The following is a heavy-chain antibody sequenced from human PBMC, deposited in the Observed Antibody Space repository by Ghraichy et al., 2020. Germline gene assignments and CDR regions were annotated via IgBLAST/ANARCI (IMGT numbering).Heavy chain of an antibody. D-gene: IGHD4-23*01. CDR2: IYYTGLT. Sequence: SETLSLRCTVSGGSISNNYWSWIRQPQGKGLEYIGYIYYTGLTNYNPSLKSRVTISVDTSKNEFSLRINSVTAADTAVYYCAKFTKYYGGNIHYLDHWGQGTLVTVSS. CDR3: AKFTKYYGGNIHYLDH. J-gene: IGHJ5*02. CDR1: GGSISNNY. V-gene: IGHV4-59*01.